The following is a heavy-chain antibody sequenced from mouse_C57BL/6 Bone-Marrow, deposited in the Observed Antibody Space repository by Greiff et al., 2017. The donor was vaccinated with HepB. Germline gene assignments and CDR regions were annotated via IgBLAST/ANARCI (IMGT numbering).Heavy chain of an antibody. V-gene: IGHV1-39*01. CDR2: INPNYGTT. Sequence: EVQLQQSGPELVKPGASVKISCKASGYSFTDYNMNWVKQSNGKSLEWIGVINPNYGTTSYNQKFKGKATMTVDQSSSTAYMQLNSLTSEDSAVYYCSRFHYSTHYCDDWGQGTTLTVSS. CDR3: SRFHYSTHYCDD. J-gene: IGHJ2*01. CDR1: GYSFTDYN. D-gene: IGHD2-5*01.